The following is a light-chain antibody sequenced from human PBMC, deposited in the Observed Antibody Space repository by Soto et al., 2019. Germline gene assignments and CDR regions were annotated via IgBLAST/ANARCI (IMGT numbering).Light chain of an antibody. CDR1: QRLLHSNGNTF. CDR3: MQALETPYT. CDR2: LGS. Sequence: EIVMTQSPPSLTVTPGEPASISCRSSQRLLHSNGNTFLDWYLQKPGQSPQLLIYLGSNRASGVPDRVSGSEAGTDFTLKISSVEAEDVGVYYCMQALETPYTFGQGTKVDIK. J-gene: IGKJ2*01. V-gene: IGKV2-28*01.